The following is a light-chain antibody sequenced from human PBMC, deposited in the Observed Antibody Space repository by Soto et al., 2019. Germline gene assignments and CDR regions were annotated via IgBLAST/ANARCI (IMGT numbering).Light chain of an antibody. CDR3: QQRSNWPSLT. V-gene: IGKV3-11*01. Sequence: EIGLIQSAATLSLSAGERATLSCRASQSVGSYLAWYQHKPRQAPRLLISDASNRATGIPARFSGSGSETDFTLTISSLEPQDSAVYYCQQRSNWPSLTFGGGTKVDIK. CDR1: QSVGSY. J-gene: IGKJ4*01. CDR2: DAS.